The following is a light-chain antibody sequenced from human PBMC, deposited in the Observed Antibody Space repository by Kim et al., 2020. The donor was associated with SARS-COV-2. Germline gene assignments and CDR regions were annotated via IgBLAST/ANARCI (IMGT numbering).Light chain of an antibody. V-gene: IGLV1-44*01. Sequence: GQRVTISCSGSSSNIGSNVVNWYQQLPGTAPKLLIYSNDYRPSGVPDRFSGSKSGTSASLAISGLQFEDEADYYCVAWDDSLNGSVFGGGTQLTVL. CDR1: SSNIGSNV. J-gene: IGLJ3*02. CDR3: VAWDDSLNGSV. CDR2: SND.